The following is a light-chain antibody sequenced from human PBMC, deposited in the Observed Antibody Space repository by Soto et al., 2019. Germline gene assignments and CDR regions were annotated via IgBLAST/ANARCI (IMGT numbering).Light chain of an antibody. CDR2: AAS. CDR1: QSISSY. J-gene: IGKJ1*01. V-gene: IGKV1-39*01. CDR3: QQSYSTLRT. Sequence: DIQMIQSPSSLSASVGDRVTITCRASQSISSYLNWYQQKPGKAPKLLIYAASSLQSGVPSRFSGSGSGTDFTLTISSLQPEDFATYYCQQSYSTLRTFGQGTKVEIK.